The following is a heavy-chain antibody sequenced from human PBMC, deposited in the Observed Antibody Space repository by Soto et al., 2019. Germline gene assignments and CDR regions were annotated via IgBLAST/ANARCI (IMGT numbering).Heavy chain of an antibody. V-gene: IGHV3-30-3*01. J-gene: IGHJ6*02. CDR1: GFTFSSYA. Sequence: PGGSLRLSCAASGFTFSSYAMHWVRQAPGKGLEWVAVISYDGSNKYFADSVKGRFTISRDNSKNTLYLQMNSLRAEDTAVYYCARDRPYYDFWSGPRDYYYYGMDVWGQGTTVTVSS. CDR2: ISYDGSNK. CDR3: ARDRPYYDFWSGPRDYYYYGMDV. D-gene: IGHD3-3*01.